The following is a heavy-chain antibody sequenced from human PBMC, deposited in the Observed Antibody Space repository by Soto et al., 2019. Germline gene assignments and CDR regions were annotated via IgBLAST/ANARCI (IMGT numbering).Heavy chain of an antibody. CDR3: ARHKAHGSGSYPL. Sequence: PSETLSLTCTVSGGSISSYYWSWIRQPPGKGLEWIGYIYYSGSTNYNPSLKSRVTISVDTSKNQFSLKLSSVTAADTAVYYCARHKAHGSGSYPLWGQGTLVTVS. D-gene: IGHD3-10*01. V-gene: IGHV4-59*08. CDR2: IYYSGST. J-gene: IGHJ4*02. CDR1: GGSISSYY.